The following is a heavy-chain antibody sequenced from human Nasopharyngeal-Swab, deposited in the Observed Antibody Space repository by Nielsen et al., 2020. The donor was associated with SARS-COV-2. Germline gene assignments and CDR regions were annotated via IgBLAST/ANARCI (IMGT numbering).Heavy chain of an antibody. D-gene: IGHD3-22*01. CDR2: INHRGTT. CDR3: ARGLVDVNMMLVVIGFSYWLDS. CDR1: GGSFTDYY. J-gene: IGHJ5*01. V-gene: IGHV4-34*01. Sequence: SETLSLTCAVYGGSFTDYYWTWIRQPPGKGREWIGEINHRGTTNYNPSLKSRVTISADTSKNQFSLNLSSVTAADTAVYYCARGLVDVNMMLVVIGFSYWLDSWGQGTLVTVSS.